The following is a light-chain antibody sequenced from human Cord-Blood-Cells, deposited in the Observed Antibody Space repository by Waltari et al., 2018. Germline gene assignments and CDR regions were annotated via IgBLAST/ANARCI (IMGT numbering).Light chain of an antibody. CDR1: NIGSQS. CDR3: QVWDSSSDHVV. CDR2: DDS. J-gene: IGLJ2*01. V-gene: IGLV3-21*03. Sequence: SYVLTPPPSVAVAPGKTARVTCGGNNIGSQSVNWYQQKPGQAPVLVVYDDSDRPSGIPERFAGSNSGNTATLTIGRVEAGDEADYYCQVWDSSSDHVVFGGGTKLTVL.